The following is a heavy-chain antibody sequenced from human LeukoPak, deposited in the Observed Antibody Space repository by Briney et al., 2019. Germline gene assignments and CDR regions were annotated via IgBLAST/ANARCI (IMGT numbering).Heavy chain of an antibody. CDR2: IYYSGST. Sequence: PSGTLSLTCTVSGGSVSSGSYYWSWIRQPPGKGLEWIGYIYYSGSTNYNPSLKSRVTISVDTSKHQFSLKLSSVTAADTAVYYCARSYDATQARTFDIWGQGTMVTVSS. V-gene: IGHV4-61*01. CDR3: ARSYDATQARTFDI. CDR1: GGSVSSGSYY. D-gene: IGHD4/OR15-4a*01. J-gene: IGHJ3*02.